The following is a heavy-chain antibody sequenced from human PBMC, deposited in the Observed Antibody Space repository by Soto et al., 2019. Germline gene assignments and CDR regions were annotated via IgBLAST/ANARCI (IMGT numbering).Heavy chain of an antibody. J-gene: IGHJ6*02. CDR2: IVPIFGTT. V-gene: IGHV1-69*13. CDR1: GGVFRRYA. Sequence: GASVKVSCKVSGGVFRRYAISWVRQAPGQGLEWLGGIVPIFGTTNYAQKFQGRVTIVADESTSTAYMDLSSLRSDDTAVYYCARPDEGSYHYNHHYYYDLDVWGQGTTVTVSS. CDR3: ARPDEGSYHYNHHYYYDLDV. D-gene: IGHD3-16*02.